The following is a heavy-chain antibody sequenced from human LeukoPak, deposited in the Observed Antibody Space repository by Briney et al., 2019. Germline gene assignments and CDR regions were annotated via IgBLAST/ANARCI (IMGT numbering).Heavy chain of an antibody. J-gene: IGHJ4*02. CDR3: ARRIAAVGLDY. CDR1: GFTFSDYY. D-gene: IGHD6-13*01. CDR2: ISYTGNTI. Sequence: AGGSLRLSCAASGFTFSDYYMSWIRQAPGKGLEWVSYISYTGNTIYYADSVRGRFTISRDNAKNSPYLQMNSLRTDDTAVYYCARRIAAVGLDYWGQGTLVTVSS. V-gene: IGHV3-11*01.